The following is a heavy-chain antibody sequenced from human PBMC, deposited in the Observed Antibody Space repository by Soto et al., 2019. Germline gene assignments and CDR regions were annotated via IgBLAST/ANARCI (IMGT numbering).Heavy chain of an antibody. V-gene: IGHV3-23*01. CDR3: AKDDQLIFLNYDILTGFG. CDR2: ISGSGGST. J-gene: IGHJ4*02. CDR1: GFTFSSYA. D-gene: IGHD3-9*01. Sequence: EVQLLESGGGLVQPGGSLRLSCAASGFTFSSYAMSWVRQAPGKGLEWVSAISGSGGSTYYADSVKGRFTISRDNSKNTLYLQMSSLRAEDTAVYYCAKDDQLIFLNYDILTGFGWGQGTLVTVSS.